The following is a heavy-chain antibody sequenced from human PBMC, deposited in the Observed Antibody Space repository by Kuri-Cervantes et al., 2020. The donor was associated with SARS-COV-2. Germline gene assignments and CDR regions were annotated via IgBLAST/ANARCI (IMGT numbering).Heavy chain of an antibody. V-gene: IGHV3-21*04. Sequence: GESLKISCEASGFSIFSYSMNWVRQAPGMGLEWVADISTTGTYKNYADSVKGRFTISRDNAKNSLYLQMDSLTAEDTAVYYCARYCTSISCESAIDFWGQGTLVTVSS. J-gene: IGHJ4*02. CDR2: ISTTGTYK. CDR1: GFSIFSYS. D-gene: IGHD2-2*01. CDR3: ARYCTSISCESAIDF.